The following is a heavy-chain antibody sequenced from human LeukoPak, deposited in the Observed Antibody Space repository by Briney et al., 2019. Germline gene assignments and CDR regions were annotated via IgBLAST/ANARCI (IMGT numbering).Heavy chain of an antibody. CDR1: GDSVSSDSSY. J-gene: IGHJ6*03. V-gene: IGHV4-61*01. CDR3: ARSGTYGDYYYYMDV. CDR2: IYYSGST. Sequence: SQTLSLTCTVSGDSVSSDSSYWSWIRQPPGKGLEWIGYIYYSGSTNYNPSLKSRVTISVDTSKNQFSLKLSSVTAADTAVYYCARSGTYGDYYYYMDVWGKGTTVTVSS. D-gene: IGHD3-10*01.